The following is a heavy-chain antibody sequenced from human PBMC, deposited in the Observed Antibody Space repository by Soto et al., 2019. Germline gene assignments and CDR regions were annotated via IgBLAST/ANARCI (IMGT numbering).Heavy chain of an antibody. CDR2: IGTAGDT. J-gene: IGHJ6*02. CDR1: GFTFSTFD. CDR3: ARELIAPPGGHYCYGMDV. D-gene: IGHD6-13*01. V-gene: IGHV3-13*01. Sequence: EVQLVESGGGLVQPGGSLRLSCAASGFTFSTFDMHWVRRVTGKGLEWVSAIGTAGDTYYSGSVKGRFTISREDAKNSLYLQINSLRAEDTAVYFCARELIAPPGGHYCYGMDVWGQGTTVTVSS.